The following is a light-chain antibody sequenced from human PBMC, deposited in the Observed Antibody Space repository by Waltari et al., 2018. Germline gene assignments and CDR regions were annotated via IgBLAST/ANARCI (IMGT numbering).Light chain of an antibody. CDR3: AAWDDSLGVWT. J-gene: IGLJ2*01. V-gene: IGLV1-47*01. Sequence: QSVLTQPPSASGTPGQRVTIPCSGSSSNIGNNYVYWHQQPPGTAPKLLIPANDQRPSGVPDRFSGSKSGTSASLAISGLRSEDEADYYCAAWDDSLGVWTFGGGTKLTVL. CDR1: SSNIGNNY. CDR2: AND.